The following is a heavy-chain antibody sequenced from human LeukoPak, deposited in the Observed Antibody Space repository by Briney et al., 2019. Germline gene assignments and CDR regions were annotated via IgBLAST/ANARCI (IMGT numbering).Heavy chain of an antibody. CDR3: AKEPPYYDFWSGYWKGFRYVDY. J-gene: IGHJ4*02. CDR2: ISGSGGST. D-gene: IGHD3-3*01. CDR1: GFTFSSYA. Sequence: GGSLRLSCAASGFTFSSYAMRWVRQAPGKGLEWASAISGSGGSTYYADSVKGRFTISRDNSKNTLYLRMNSLRAEDTAVYYCAKEPPYYDFWSGYWKGFRYVDYWGQGTLVTVSS. V-gene: IGHV3-23*01.